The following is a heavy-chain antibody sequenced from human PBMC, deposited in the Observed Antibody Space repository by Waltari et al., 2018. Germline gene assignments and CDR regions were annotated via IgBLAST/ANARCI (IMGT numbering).Heavy chain of an antibody. CDR2: IYTSGST. CDR1: GGPISSYY. V-gene: IGHV4-4*07. J-gene: IGHJ4*02. CDR3: ARDSDYYDSSGYYLDY. Sequence: QVQLQESGPGLVKPSETLSLTCTVSGGPISSYYRSWIRQPAGKGLEWIWRIYTSGSTNYNPSLKSRVTMSVDTSKNQFSLKLSSVTAADTAVYYCARDSDYYDSSGYYLDYWGQGTLVTVSS. D-gene: IGHD3-22*01.